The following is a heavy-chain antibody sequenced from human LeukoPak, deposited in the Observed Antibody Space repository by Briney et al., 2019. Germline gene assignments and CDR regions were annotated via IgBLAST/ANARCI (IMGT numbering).Heavy chain of an antibody. CDR3: ARAGYCTNGVCYTHYFDY. V-gene: IGHV1-18*01. D-gene: IGHD2-8*01. CDR1: GYTFTSYG. J-gene: IGHJ4*02. CDR2: ISAYNGNT. Sequence: ASAKVSFKASGYTFTSYGISWVRQAPGQGLEWMGWISAYNGNTNYAQKLQGRVTMTTDTSTSTAYMELRSLRSDDTAVYYCARAGYCTNGVCYTHYFDYWGQGTLVTVSS.